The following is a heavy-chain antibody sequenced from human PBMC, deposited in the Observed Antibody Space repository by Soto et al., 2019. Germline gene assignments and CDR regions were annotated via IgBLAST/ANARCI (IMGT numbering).Heavy chain of an antibody. CDR2: ISAYNGNT. Sequence: QVQLVQSGAEVKKPGASVKVSCKASGYTFTSYGIRWVRQAPGQGLEWMGWISAYNGNTNYAQKLQGRVTMTTDTSTSRAYMELRSLRSDAAAVYYCERDPGYGDYEIDYWGQGTLVTVSS. CDR3: ERDPGYGDYEIDY. V-gene: IGHV1-18*01. J-gene: IGHJ4*02. D-gene: IGHD4-17*01. CDR1: GYTFTSYG.